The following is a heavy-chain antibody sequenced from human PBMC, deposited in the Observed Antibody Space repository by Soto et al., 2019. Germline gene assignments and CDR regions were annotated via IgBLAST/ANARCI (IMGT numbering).Heavy chain of an antibody. V-gene: IGHV3-30*03. J-gene: IGHJ4*02. D-gene: IGHD6-6*01. CDR2: ISYDGSNK. Sequence: GGSLRLSCAASGFTFSSYGMHWVRQAPGKGLEWVAVISYDGSNKYYADSVKGRFTISRDNSKNTLYLQMNSLRAEDTAVYYCARARNSSSFGADYWGQGTLVTVSS. CDR1: GFTFSSYG. CDR3: ARARNSSSFGADY.